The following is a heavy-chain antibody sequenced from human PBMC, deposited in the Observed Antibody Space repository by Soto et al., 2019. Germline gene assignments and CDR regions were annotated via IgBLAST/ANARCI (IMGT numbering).Heavy chain of an antibody. Sequence: ASVKVSCKASGYTFTSYYMHWVRQAPGQGLEWMGIINPSGGSTSYAQKFQGRVTMTRDTSTSTVYMELSSLRSEDTAVYYCAREDKPGRAYYYYYGMDFWGQGSTVIVSS. CDR2: INPSGGST. D-gene: IGHD1-26*01. CDR1: GYTFTSYY. V-gene: IGHV1-46*01. J-gene: IGHJ6*02. CDR3: AREDKPGRAYYYYYGMDF.